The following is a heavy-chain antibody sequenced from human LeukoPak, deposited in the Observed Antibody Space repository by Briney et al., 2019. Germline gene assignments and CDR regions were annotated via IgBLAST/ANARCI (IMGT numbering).Heavy chain of an antibody. J-gene: IGHJ4*02. V-gene: IGHV3-21*01. Sequence: GGSLRLSCAASGFTFSSYSMNWVRQAPGKGLEWVSSISSSSSYIYYADSVKGRFTISRDNAKNSLYLQMNSLRAEDTAVYYCARGSRGLGPPDYWGQGTLVTVSS. CDR3: ARGSRGLGPPDY. CDR1: GFTFSSYS. D-gene: IGHD1-26*01. CDR2: ISSSSSYI.